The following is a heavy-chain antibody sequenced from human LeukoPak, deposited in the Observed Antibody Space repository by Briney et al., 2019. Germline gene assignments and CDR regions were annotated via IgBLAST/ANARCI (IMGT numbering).Heavy chain of an antibody. D-gene: IGHD6-19*01. CDR3: AKEKWLPYSSGWGGFDY. J-gene: IGHJ4*02. Sequence: PGGSLRLSCAASGFTFISYGMHWVRQAPGKGLEWVAFIRYDGSNKYYADSVKGRFTISRDNSKNTLYLQMNSLRAEDTAVYYCAKEKWLPYSSGWGGFDYWGQGTLVTVSS. V-gene: IGHV3-30*02. CDR1: GFTFISYG. CDR2: IRYDGSNK.